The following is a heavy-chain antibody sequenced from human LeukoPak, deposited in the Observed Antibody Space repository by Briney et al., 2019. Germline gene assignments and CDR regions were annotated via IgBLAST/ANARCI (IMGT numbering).Heavy chain of an antibody. CDR3: AKDRYSGLNTIDY. Sequence: PGGSLRLSCAASEFTFSTYGMHWVRQAPGKGLEWVSFISYDGSYKFYADSVKGRFTISRDNSKSALYLQMNSLRAEDTAVYYCAKDRYSGLNTIDYWGQGTVVTVSS. V-gene: IGHV3-30*18. J-gene: IGHJ4*02. D-gene: IGHD6-13*01. CDR2: ISYDGSYK. CDR1: EFTFSTYG.